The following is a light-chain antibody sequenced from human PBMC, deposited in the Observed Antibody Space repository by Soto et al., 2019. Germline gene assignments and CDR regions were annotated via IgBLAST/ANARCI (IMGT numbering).Light chain of an antibody. J-gene: IGKJ1*01. CDR1: QSITIY. CDR2: GAS. CDR3: QKSYSTLWK. Sequence: DIQMTQSPSSLSASVGYRVTITFRSSQSITIYLNSYQQKPGEAPNLLIFGASTLQSGVPSRFSGSGSGTDFTLTISSLQPEDFATYYCQKSYSTLWKFGQGTKVDIK. V-gene: IGKV1-39*01.